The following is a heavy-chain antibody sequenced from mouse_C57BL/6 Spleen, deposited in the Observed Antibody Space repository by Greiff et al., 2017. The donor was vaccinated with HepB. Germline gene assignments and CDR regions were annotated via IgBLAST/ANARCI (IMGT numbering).Heavy chain of an antibody. V-gene: IGHV1-42*01. CDR3: ARIYDAMDY. D-gene: IGHD2-3*01. J-gene: IGHJ4*01. CDR2: INPSTGGT. Sequence: VQLKESGPELVKPGASVKISCKASGYSFTGYYMNWVKQSPEKSLEWIGEINPSTGGTTYNQKFKAKATLTVDKSSSTAYMQLKSLTSEDSAVYYCARIYDAMDYWGQGTSVTVSS. CDR1: GYSFTGYY.